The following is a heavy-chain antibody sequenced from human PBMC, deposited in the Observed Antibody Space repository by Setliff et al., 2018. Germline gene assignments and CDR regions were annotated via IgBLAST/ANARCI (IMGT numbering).Heavy chain of an antibody. CDR2: IYPGDSHT. CDR3: ARRGERFFNWFDP. CDR1: GYSFSNFW. D-gene: IGHD2-21*01. Sequence: PGESLKISCKGSGYSFSNFWIGRVRQMPGKGLEWMGIIYPGDSHTRYSPSFQGQVTMSADKSISTAYLQWSSLKASDTAVYYCARRGERFFNWFDPWGQGTLVTVSS. V-gene: IGHV5-51*01. J-gene: IGHJ5*02.